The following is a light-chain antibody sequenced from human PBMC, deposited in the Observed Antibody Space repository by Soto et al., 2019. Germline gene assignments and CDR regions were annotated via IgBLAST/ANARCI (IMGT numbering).Light chain of an antibody. CDR1: LSVGVN. CDR2: HVS. CDR3: QQYDSWPRT. J-gene: IGKJ1*01. Sequence: EIVMTQSPASLSVSPGETATLSCRASLSVGVNLAWYQQKPGQAPRLLIYHVSTRATGVPARFSGSGSGTDFTLTISSLQSEDIAFFYCQQYDSWPRTFGKGTKVEIK. V-gene: IGKV3-15*01.